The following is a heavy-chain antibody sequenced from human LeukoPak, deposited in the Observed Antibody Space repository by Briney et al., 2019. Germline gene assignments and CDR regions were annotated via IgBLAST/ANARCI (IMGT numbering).Heavy chain of an antibody. CDR2: IKSESDGGTI. CDR1: GFTFSSYA. D-gene: IGHD1-14*01. Sequence: NPGGSLRLSCAASGFTFSSYAMSWVRQAPGKGLEWVGRIKSESDGGTIDYAAPVKGRVTISRDDSKKTVYLQMSSLTTEDTAVYYCNTAGIVWGQGTTVTVSS. CDR3: NTAGIV. J-gene: IGHJ6*02. V-gene: IGHV3-15*01.